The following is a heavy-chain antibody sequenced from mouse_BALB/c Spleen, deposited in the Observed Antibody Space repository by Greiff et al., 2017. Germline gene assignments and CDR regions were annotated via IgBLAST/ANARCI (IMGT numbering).Heavy chain of an antibody. CDR1: GFTFSSFG. D-gene: IGHD1-1*02. J-gene: IGHJ4*01. Sequence: EVKLVVSGGGLVQPGGSRKLSCAASGFTFSSFGMHWVRQAPEKGLEWVAYISSGSSTIYYAATVKGRFTIYRDNPKNTLFLQMSSLRSEDTAMYYCARWGGEKVYAMDYWGQGTSVTVSS. CDR3: ARWGGEKVYAMDY. CDR2: ISSGSSTI. V-gene: IGHV5-17*02.